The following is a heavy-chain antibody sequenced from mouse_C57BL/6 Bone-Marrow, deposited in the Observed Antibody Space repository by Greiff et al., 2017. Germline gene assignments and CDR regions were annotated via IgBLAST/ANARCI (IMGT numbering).Heavy chain of an antibody. CDR2: ISSGSSTI. V-gene: IGHV5-17*01. J-gene: IGHJ3*01. CDR3: ANSSGYVAFAY. Sequence: EVQLVASGGGLVKPGGSLKLSCAASGFTFSDYGMNWVRQATETGLAWVAYISSGSSTIYYADTVTGRCTISRDNAQNTLFLQMTSLRSEDTAMYYCANSSGYVAFAYWGQGTLVTVSA. CDR1: GFTFSDYG. D-gene: IGHD3-2*02.